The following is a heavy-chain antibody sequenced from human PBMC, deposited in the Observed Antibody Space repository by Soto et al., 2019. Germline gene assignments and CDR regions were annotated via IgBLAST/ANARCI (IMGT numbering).Heavy chain of an antibody. Sequence: GGSLRLSCAASGFTFTTYWLSWVRQAPGKGLEWVANIKEDGSEKYYVDSVKGRFTISRDNAKNSLYLQMNSLRAEDTAVYYCARVSVVASYYYYYMDVWGKGTTVTVSS. CDR1: GFTFTTYW. CDR2: IKEDGSEK. CDR3: ARVSVVASYYYYYMDV. D-gene: IGHD2-21*01. J-gene: IGHJ6*03. V-gene: IGHV3-7*01.